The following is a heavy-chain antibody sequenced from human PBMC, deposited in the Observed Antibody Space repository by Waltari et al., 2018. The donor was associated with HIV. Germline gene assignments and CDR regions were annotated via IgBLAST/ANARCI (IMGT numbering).Heavy chain of an antibody. D-gene: IGHD1-26*01. V-gene: IGHV1-8*01. CDR2: MHPKRGDT. J-gene: IGHJ5*02. CDR1: GYTFNNYA. Sequence: QVHLVQSAAAVRRPGASVKISCKTSGYTFNNYAINWVRQAPGQGLEWMAWMHPKRGDTGYARQFQDIRDRFIMTRDSSTNTAYLELIRLRSEDTAVYYCARGRDIGSYYVGYYWFDPWGQGTLVSVSS. CDR3: ARGRDIGSYYVGYYWFDP.